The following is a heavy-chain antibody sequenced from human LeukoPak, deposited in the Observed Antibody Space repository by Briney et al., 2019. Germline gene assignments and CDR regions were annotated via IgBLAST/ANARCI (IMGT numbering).Heavy chain of an antibody. CDR3: AKVRPPGSYYNLAIDY. V-gene: IGHV3-9*01. D-gene: IGHD3-10*01. CDR1: GFTFDHYA. CDR2: ISWNSGVI. J-gene: IGHJ4*02. Sequence: GGSLRLSCAASGFTFDHYAMHWVRQAPGEGLGWVSGISWNSGVIDYADSVKGRFTISRDNAKNSLYLQMNSLRVEDTDLYYCAKVRPPGSYYNLAIDYWGQGTLVTVSS.